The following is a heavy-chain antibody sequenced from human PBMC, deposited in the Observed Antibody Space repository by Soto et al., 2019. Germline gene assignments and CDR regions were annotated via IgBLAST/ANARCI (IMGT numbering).Heavy chain of an antibody. V-gene: IGHV4-30-4*01. CDR2: IHNSGST. J-gene: IGHJ3*02. CDR3: ARGEVRGPFDI. Sequence: QEQLQESGPGLVKPSQTLSLTYTVSGGSMNSHDYYWSWIRQPPGKGLEWIGYIHNSGSTYYNPSLKSRLTISSDTSKNQFSLRLNSVTAADTALYYCARGEVRGPFDIWGQGTMVTVSS. CDR1: GGSMNSHDYY. D-gene: IGHD3-10*01.